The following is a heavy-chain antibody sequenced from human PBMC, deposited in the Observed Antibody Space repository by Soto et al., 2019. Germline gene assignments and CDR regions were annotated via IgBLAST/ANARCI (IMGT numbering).Heavy chain of an antibody. Sequence: SETLSLTCAVYGGSFSGYYWSWIRQPPGKGLEWIGEINHSGSTNYNPSLKSRVTISVDTSKNQFSLKLSSVTAADTAVYYCARYEGSSLPFDPWGQGTLVTSPQ. CDR2: INHSGST. CDR3: ARYEGSSLPFDP. CDR1: GGSFSGYY. D-gene: IGHD6-13*01. V-gene: IGHV4-34*01. J-gene: IGHJ5*02.